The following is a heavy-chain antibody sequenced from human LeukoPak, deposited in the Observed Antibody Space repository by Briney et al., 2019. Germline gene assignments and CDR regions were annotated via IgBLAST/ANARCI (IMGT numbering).Heavy chain of an antibody. CDR2: INHSGAT. Sequence: SEILSLTCAVYGGSFSDYYWTWIRQSPGKGLEWIGEINHSGATDYNPSLKSRVTISVDTSKNQFSLKVRSVTAADTAVYYCARRVRGVIISFYYYNGMDVWGQGTTVTVSS. CDR3: ARRVRGVIISFYYYNGMDV. V-gene: IGHV4-34*01. D-gene: IGHD3-10*01. J-gene: IGHJ6*02. CDR1: GGSFSDYY.